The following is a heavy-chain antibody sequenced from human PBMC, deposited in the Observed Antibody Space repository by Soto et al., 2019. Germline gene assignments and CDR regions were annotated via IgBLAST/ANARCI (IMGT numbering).Heavy chain of an antibody. CDR1: DSISTYD. Sequence: SETLSLTCTVDSISTYDWNWIRQTPGKGLEWIGYIYYLGRTNYNRSLKSRVTISIDLSKNKFSLRLNSVTAADTAVYYCARDPVGATHFDCWGQGAPVTVS. CDR2: IYYLGRT. J-gene: IGHJ4*02. CDR3: ARDPVGATHFDC. V-gene: IGHV4-59*01. D-gene: IGHD1-26*01.